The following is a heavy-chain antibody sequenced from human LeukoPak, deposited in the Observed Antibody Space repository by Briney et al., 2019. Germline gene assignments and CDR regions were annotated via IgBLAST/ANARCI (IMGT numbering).Heavy chain of an antibody. V-gene: IGHV4-59*08. CDR1: GGSISTYY. CDR3: ARTYCRGGSCHFDY. J-gene: IGHJ4*02. D-gene: IGHD2-15*01. CDR2: IYYSGST. Sequence: SETLSLTCTVSGGSISTYYGSCIRQPPGKGREGIGYIYYSGSTDSNPSLKSRVTISVDTSKNQISLKLSSVTAADTAVYYCARTYCRGGSCHFDYWGQGTLVTVSS.